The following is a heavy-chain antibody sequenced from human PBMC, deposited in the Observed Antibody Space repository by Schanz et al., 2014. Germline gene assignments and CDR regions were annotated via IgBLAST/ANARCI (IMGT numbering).Heavy chain of an antibody. CDR3: VRDAGWAFGDYHGMDV. CDR2: ISVYHGHT. Sequence: QVQLVQSGAEVKKPGASVRVSCKASGYSFTDYAIHWVRQAPGQGLEWMGWISVYHGHTNYAEKVHGRVTMTTDTSTSTAYMELRSLISDDTAVYYCVRDAGWAFGDYHGMDVWGPGTMXTVSS. V-gene: IGHV1-18*01. D-gene: IGHD3-10*01. CDR1: GYSFTDYA. J-gene: IGHJ6*02.